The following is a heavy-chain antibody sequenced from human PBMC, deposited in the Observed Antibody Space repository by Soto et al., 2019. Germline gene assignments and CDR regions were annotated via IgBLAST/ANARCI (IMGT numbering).Heavy chain of an antibody. CDR3: VGLAAAADNWFDP. V-gene: IGHV4-39*01. J-gene: IGHJ5*02. D-gene: IGHD6-13*01. CDR2: IYYSGST. CDR1: GGSISSSSYY. Sequence: SETLSLTCTVSGGSISSSSYYWGWIRQPPGKGLEWIGSIYYSGSTYYNPSLKSRVTISVDTSKNQFSLKLSSVTAADTAVYYCVGLAAAADNWFDPWGQGALVTVSS.